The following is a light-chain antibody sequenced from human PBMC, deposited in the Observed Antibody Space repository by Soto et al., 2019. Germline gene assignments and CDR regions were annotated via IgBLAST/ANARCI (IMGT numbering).Light chain of an antibody. V-gene: IGLV2-14*03. J-gene: IGLJ1*01. Sequence: QSVLTQPASVSGSPGQSITISCTGTSSDVGSYKYVSWYQQLPSKAPKLIIYDVSNRPSGISSRFSGSKSGNTASLTISGLQAEDEADYYCSSYTATSSYVFGSGTKLTVL. CDR1: SSDVGSYKY. CDR2: DVS. CDR3: SSYTATSSYV.